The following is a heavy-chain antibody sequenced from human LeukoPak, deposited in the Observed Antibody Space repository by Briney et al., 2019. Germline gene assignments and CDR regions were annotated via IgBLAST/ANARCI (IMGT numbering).Heavy chain of an antibody. J-gene: IGHJ4*02. D-gene: IGHD6-19*01. CDR1: GDSISSNY. Sequence: PSETLSLTCTVSGDSISSNYWSWIRQPPGKGLEWIGSIYYSGSTYYNPSLKSRVTIFVDTSKNQFSLKLSSVTAADTAVYYCARRYSSGWYGIDYWGQGTLVTVSS. CDR3: ARRYSSGWYGIDY. CDR2: IYYSGST. V-gene: IGHV4-39*01.